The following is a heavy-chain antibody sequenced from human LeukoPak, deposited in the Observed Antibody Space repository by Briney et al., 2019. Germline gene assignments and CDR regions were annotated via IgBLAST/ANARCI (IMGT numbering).Heavy chain of an antibody. J-gene: IGHJ4*02. Sequence: GGSLRLSCAASGITFNIYGMSWVRQAPGKGLEWVSSFGGGDDIHYADSVKGRFTGSRDDAKNTVYLQMNSLRVEDTAIYFCAKDATPGNSIWDHFDSWGQGTLVTVSS. CDR2: FGGGDDI. V-gene: IGHV3-23*01. CDR3: AKDATPGNSIWDHFDS. D-gene: IGHD1-7*01. CDR1: GITFNIYG.